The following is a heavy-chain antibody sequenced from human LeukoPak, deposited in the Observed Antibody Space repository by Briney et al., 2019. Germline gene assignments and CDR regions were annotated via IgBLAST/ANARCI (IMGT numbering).Heavy chain of an antibody. J-gene: IGHJ4*02. CDR1: GGTFSSYA. CDR3: ARGGVLGEIDY. CDR2: MNPNSGNT. V-gene: IGHV1-8*02. D-gene: IGHD3-16*01. Sequence: GASVKVSCKASGGTFSSYASSWVRQAPGQGLEWMGWMNPNSGNTGYAQKFQGRVTMTRNTSISTAYMELSSLRSEDTAVYYCARGGVLGEIDYWAREPWSPSP.